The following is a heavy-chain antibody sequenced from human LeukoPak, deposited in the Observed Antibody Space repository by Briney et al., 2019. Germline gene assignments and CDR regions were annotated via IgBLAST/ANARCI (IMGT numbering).Heavy chain of an antibody. V-gene: IGHV4-34*01. Sequence: SETLSRTCAVYGGSFSGYYWSWIRQPPGKGLEWIGEINHSGSTNYNPSLKSRVTISVDTSKNQFSLKLGSVTAADTAVYYCARVRIQLYPSWFDPWGQGTLVTVSS. CDR3: ARVRIQLYPSWFDP. CDR1: GGSFSGYY. D-gene: IGHD5-18*01. J-gene: IGHJ5*02. CDR2: INHSGST.